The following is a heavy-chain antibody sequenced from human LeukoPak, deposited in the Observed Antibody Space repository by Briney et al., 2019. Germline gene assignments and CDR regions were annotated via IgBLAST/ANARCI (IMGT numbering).Heavy chain of an antibody. D-gene: IGHD3-10*01. V-gene: IGHV3-23*01. CDR1: GFTFSSYA. Sequence: GGSLRLSCAASGFTFSSYAMGWVRQAPGKGLEWVSAISGSGGSTYYADSVKGRFTISRDNSKNTPYLQMNSLRAEDTAVYYCAKDLVAGSYLEYFQHWGQGTLVTVSS. CDR3: AKDLVAGSYLEYFQH. J-gene: IGHJ1*01. CDR2: ISGSGGST.